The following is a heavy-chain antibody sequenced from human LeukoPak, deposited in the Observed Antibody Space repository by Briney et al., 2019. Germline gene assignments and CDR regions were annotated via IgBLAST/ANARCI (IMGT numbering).Heavy chain of an antibody. V-gene: IGHV4-38-2*01. CDR1: GYSISSGHY. Sequence: SETLSLTCAVSGYSISSGHYWGWIRPPPGKGLVGVWRRYHTRDTYYNPSLESRVTISLDMSKNQISLKATSVTAADTAVHHCVRHSIAGYYYYLDVWGKGTTVTVSS. CDR3: VRHSIAGYYYYLDV. D-gene: IGHD2/OR15-2a*01. J-gene: IGHJ6*03. CDR2: RYHTRDT.